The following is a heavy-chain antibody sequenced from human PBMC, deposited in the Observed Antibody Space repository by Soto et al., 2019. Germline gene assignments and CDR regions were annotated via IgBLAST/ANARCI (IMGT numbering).Heavy chain of an antibody. D-gene: IGHD2-21*01. CDR3: ASLWNFFDF. Sequence: LSLTCTVSGASISSYYRSWIRQPPGKGLEWIGYMYFNESPKYNPSLKSRVTMSVDTSKNQFSLKLRSVTAADTAVYYCASLWNFFDFWGQGALVTVSS. CDR2: MYFNESP. CDR1: GASISSYY. J-gene: IGHJ4*02. V-gene: IGHV4-59*01.